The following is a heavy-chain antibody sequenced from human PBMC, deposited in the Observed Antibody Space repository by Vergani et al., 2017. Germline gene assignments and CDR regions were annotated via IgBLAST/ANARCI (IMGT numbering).Heavy chain of an antibody. CDR3: ARDSRMTIFGGAPCPDY. Sequence: QVQLVQSGAEVKKPGASVKVSCKASGYTFTSYAMHWVRQAPGQRLEWMGWINAGNGNTTYSQKFQCRVTITRDTSASTAYRERSSLRSEDTAVYYCARDSRMTIFGGAPCPDYWGQGTLVTVSS. D-gene: IGHD3-3*01. J-gene: IGHJ4*02. CDR1: GYTFTSYA. V-gene: IGHV1-3*01. CDR2: INAGNGNT.